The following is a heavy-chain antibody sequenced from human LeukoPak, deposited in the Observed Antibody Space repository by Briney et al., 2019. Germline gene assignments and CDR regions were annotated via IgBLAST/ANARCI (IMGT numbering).Heavy chain of an antibody. CDR2: IYSGGTT. CDR1: GFTVSTNY. V-gene: IGHV3-53*01. CDR3: TREGPDSSGYSFDY. D-gene: IGHD3-22*01. J-gene: IGHJ4*02. Sequence: AGGSLRLSCSVSGFTVSTNYLSWVRQAPGKGLGLVSIIYSGGTTYYGDSVKGRFTISRDNPKNTLYLQMNSLRAEDTAVYYCTREGPDSSGYSFDYWGRGTLVTVSS.